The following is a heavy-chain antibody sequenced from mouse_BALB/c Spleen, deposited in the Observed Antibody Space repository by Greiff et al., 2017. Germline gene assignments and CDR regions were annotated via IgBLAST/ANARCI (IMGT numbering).Heavy chain of an antibody. D-gene: IGHD4-1*01. V-gene: IGHV1-54*01. CDR2: INPGSGGT. J-gene: IGHJ4*01. CDR3: AKVPELGQGDY. Sequence: VQLQQSGAELVRPGTSVKVSCKASGYAFTNYLIEWVKQRPGQGLEWIGVINPGSGGTNYNEKFKGKATLTADKSSSTAYMQLSSLTSDDSAVYFCAKVPELGQGDYWGQGTSVTVSS. CDR1: GYAFTNYL.